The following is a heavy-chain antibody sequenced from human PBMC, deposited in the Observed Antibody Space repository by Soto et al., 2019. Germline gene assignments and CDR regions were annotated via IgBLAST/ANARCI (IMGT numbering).Heavy chain of an antibody. CDR3: VRRHVSATGIDWFDP. J-gene: IGHJ5*02. D-gene: IGHD6-13*01. CDR1: GYTFTSYG. V-gene: IGHV1-3*01. CDR2: LNAANGDT. Sequence: ASVKVSCKASGYTFTSYGTHWVRQAPGQRLEWMGWLNAANGDTKYSPKFQGRVTITRDTSASTAYMELSSLRSEDTAVYYCVRRHVSATGIDWFDPWGQGTLVTVSS.